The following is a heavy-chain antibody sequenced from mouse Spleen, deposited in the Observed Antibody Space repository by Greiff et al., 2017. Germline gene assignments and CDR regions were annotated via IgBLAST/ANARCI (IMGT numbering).Heavy chain of an antibody. CDR2: ISSGGST. J-gene: IGHJ4*01. CDR3: ARDSSLWLRNAMDY. V-gene: IGHV5-6-5*01. Sequence: EVQRVESGGGLVKPGGSLKLSCAASGFTFSSYAMSWVRQTPEKRLEWVASISSGGSTYYPDSVKGRFTISRDNARNILYLQMSSLRSEDTAMYYCARDSSLWLRNAMDYWGQGTSVTVSS. CDR1: GFTFSSYA. D-gene: IGHD2-2*01.